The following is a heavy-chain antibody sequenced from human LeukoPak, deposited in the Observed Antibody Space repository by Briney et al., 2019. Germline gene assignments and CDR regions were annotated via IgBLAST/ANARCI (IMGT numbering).Heavy chain of an antibody. CDR3: ARVVWAAAGTQTLDY. Sequence: SETLSLTCTVSGGSISSSSYYWGWIRQPPGKGLEWIGSIYYSGSTNYNPSLKSRVTISVDTSKNQFSLKLSSVTAADTAVYYCARVVWAAAGTQTLDYWGQGTLVTVSS. J-gene: IGHJ4*02. V-gene: IGHV4-39*07. CDR1: GGSISSSSYY. CDR2: IYYSGST. D-gene: IGHD6-13*01.